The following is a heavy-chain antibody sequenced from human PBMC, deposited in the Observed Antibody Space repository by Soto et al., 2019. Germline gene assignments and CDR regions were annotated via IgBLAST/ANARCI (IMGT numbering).Heavy chain of an antibody. D-gene: IGHD2-2*01. V-gene: IGHV3-48*01. CDR2: ITSSSSTI. CDR3: ARDIVVVPAAHSDY. CDR1: GFTFSRYA. J-gene: IGHJ4*02. Sequence: EVQLVESGGGLVQPGGSVRLSCAASGFTFSRYAMNWVRQAPGKGLEWVSFITSSSSTIYYADSVRGRFTISRDNAKNSLYLQMNSLRAEDTAIYYCARDIVVVPAAHSDYWGQGTLVTVSS.